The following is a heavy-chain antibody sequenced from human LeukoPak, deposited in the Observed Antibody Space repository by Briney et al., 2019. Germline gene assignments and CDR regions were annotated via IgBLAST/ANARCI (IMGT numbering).Heavy chain of an antibody. CDR2: IYPGDSDT. V-gene: IGHV5-51*01. D-gene: IGHD2-2*02. Sequence: GESLKISCKGSGYSFTSYWIGWVRQMPGKGLEWMGIIYPGDSDTRHSPSFQGQVIISADKSISTAYLQWSSLKASDTAMYYCARHPLGYCSSTSCYITFFDYWGQGTLVTVSS. J-gene: IGHJ4*02. CDR3: ARHPLGYCSSTSCYITFFDY. CDR1: GYSFTSYW.